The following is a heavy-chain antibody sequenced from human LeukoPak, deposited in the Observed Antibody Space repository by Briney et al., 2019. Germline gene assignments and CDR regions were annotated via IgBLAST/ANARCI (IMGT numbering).Heavy chain of an antibody. D-gene: IGHD6-13*01. V-gene: IGHV3-23*01. CDR3: AKAYSSSLYGDAFHI. CDR2: ISGDASVS. J-gene: IGHJ3*02. CDR1: GFTFRFYA. Sequence: GGSLRLSCAGSGFTFRFYAMTWVRLAPGKGLEWVSGISGDASVSRHADSVKGRFNVSRDNSKNTLYLQLNGLRVEDTAIYYCAKAYSSSLYGDAFHIWGQGTMVTVSP.